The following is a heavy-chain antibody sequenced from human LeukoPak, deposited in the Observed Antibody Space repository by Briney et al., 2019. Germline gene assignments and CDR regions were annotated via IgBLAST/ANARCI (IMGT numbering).Heavy chain of an antibody. CDR3: AKTEDIVVVVAATSFDY. D-gene: IGHD2-15*01. CDR2: ISGSGGST. J-gene: IGHJ4*02. V-gene: IGHV3-23*01. CDR1: GFTFSSYA. Sequence: GGSLRLSCAASGFTFSSYAMSWVRQAPGKGLEWVSAISGSGGSTYYADSVKGRFTISRDNSKNTLYLQMNSLRAEDTAVYYCAKTEDIVVVVAATSFDYWGQGTLVTVSS.